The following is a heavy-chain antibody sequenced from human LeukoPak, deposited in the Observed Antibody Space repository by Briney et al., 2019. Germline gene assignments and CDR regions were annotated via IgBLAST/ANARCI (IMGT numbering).Heavy chain of an antibody. V-gene: IGHV5-10-1*01. CDR3: ARRPKGNYCSSTSCYYGWFDP. Sequence: GESLKISCKGSGYSFTSYWISWVRQMPGKGLEWMGRIDPSDSYTNYSPSFQGHGTISADKSISTAYLQWSSLKASDTAMYYCARRPKGNYCSSTSCYYGWFDPWGQGTLVTVSS. J-gene: IGHJ5*02. CDR2: IDPSDSYT. CDR1: GYSFTSYW. D-gene: IGHD2-2*01.